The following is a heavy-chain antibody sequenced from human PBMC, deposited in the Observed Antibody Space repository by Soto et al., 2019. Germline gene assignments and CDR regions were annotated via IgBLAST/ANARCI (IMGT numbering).Heavy chain of an antibody. CDR1: GYTFTSYG. CDR3: ARGALQDYDFWSGYCPFDY. J-gene: IGHJ4*02. V-gene: IGHV1-18*01. Sequence: QVQLVQAGAEVKKPGASVKVSCKDSGYTFTSYGISWVRQAPGQVREWRGWISAYNGNTNYAQKLKGRVTMTTDTSTSTAYMALRSLRSDETAVYYCARGALQDYDFWSGYCPFDYWGQGTLVPVSS. CDR2: ISAYNGNT. D-gene: IGHD3-3*01.